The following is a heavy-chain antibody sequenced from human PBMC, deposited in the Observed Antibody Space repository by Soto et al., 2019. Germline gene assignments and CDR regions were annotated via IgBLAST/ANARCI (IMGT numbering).Heavy chain of an antibody. CDR3: ARTLGGSSWSSLGGYYYGMDV. V-gene: IGHV4-39*01. J-gene: IGHJ6*02. D-gene: IGHD6-13*01. CDR2: IYYSGST. Sequence: SETLSLTCTVSGGSISSSSYYWGWIRQPPGKGLEWIGSIYYSGSTYYNPSLKSRVTISVDTSKNQFSLKLSSVTAADTAVYYCARTLGGSSWSSLGGYYYGMDVWGQGTTVTVSS. CDR1: GGSISSSSYY.